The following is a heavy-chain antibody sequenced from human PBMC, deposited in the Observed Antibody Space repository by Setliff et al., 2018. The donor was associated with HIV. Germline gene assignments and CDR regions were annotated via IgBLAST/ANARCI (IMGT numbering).Heavy chain of an antibody. CDR2: LYTSGST. Sequence: LSLTCTVSGGSISSGTYYWSWIRQPAGKALEWIGHLYTSGSTNYNPSLKSRVTISVDTSKNQFSLKLYSVTAADTAVYYCARVLGNGWSGGVDYWGQGTLVTVSS. J-gene: IGHJ4*02. D-gene: IGHD6-19*01. V-gene: IGHV4-61*09. CDR3: ARVLGNGWSGGVDY. CDR1: GGSISSGTYY.